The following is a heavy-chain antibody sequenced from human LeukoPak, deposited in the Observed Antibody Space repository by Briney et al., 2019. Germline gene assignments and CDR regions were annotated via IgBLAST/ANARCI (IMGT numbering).Heavy chain of an antibody. J-gene: IGHJ3*01. V-gene: IGHV3-23*01. CDR1: GFTFSSYS. D-gene: IGHD4-11*01. CDR2: ISGSGGNT. CDR3: ANEYSKGDV. Sequence: HPGGSLRLSCAASGFTFSSYSMSWVRQAPGKGLEWVSGISGSGGNTYYADSVKGRFTISRDNSKNTLYLQMNSLRAEDAAVYYCANEYSKGDVWGQGTMVTVSS.